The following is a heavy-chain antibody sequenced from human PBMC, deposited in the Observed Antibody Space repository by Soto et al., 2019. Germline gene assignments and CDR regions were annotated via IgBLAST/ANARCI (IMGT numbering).Heavy chain of an antibody. V-gene: IGHV3-23*01. J-gene: IGHJ4*02. CDR3: AKEMHPQPVLDSSSPGGDY. D-gene: IGHD6-6*01. CDR1: GCTFGGYA. Sequence: PGGSLILSCASSGCTFGGYARSLVRQAPGKGLEWVSGISGSGGSAYYADSVKGRFTISRDLSGNTLFLQMNSLRLEDTAVYFCAKEMHPQPVLDSSSPGGDYWAQGTLVTVSS. CDR2: ISGSGGSA.